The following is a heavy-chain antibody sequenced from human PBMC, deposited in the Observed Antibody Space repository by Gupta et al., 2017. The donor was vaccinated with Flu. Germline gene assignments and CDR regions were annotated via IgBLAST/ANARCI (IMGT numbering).Heavy chain of an antibody. Sequence: QAPGKGLEWVSGISGTGGNTYYADSVKGRFSISRDNSKNTLYLQMNSLRVEDPAMYYCAKRGICSAKWYAFDLWGQGTTVTVSS. V-gene: IGHV3-23*01. CDR3: AKRGICSAKWYAFDL. J-gene: IGHJ3*01. CDR2: ISGTGGNT. D-gene: IGHD2-8*01.